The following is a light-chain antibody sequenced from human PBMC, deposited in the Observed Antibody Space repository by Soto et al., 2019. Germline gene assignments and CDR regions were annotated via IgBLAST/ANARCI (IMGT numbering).Light chain of an antibody. CDR1: QSISGY. CDR2: DAS. V-gene: IGKV1-5*01. Sequence: DIQMTQSPSSLSASVGDRVSITCRASQSISGYLNWYQQKPGKAPKLLIYDASSLESGVPSRFSGSGSGTEFTLTISSLQPDDFATYYCQQYSSYWTFGQGTKV. J-gene: IGKJ1*01. CDR3: QQYSSYWT.